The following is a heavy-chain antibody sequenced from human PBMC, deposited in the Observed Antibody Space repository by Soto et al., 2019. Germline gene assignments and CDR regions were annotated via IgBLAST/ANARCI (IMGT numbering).Heavy chain of an antibody. V-gene: IGHV4-31*03. D-gene: IGHD2-15*01. CDR3: ARGSVVAATLFDY. CDR1: GGSISSGGYY. J-gene: IGHJ4*02. CDR2: IYYSGST. Sequence: QVQLQESGPGLVKPSQTLSLTCTVSGGSISSGGYYWSWIRQHPGKGLEWIGYIYYSGSTYYNPSLKSRVTISVDTSKNQFALKLSSVTAADTAVYYCARGSVVAATLFDYWGQGTLVTVSS.